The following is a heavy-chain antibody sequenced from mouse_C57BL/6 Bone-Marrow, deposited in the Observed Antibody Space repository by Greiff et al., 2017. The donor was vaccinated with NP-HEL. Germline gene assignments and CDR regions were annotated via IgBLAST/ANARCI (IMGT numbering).Heavy chain of an antibody. CDR2: ISDGGSYT. J-gene: IGHJ4*01. V-gene: IGHV5-4*01. CDR3: ARDNHYYGSSYDAMDY. CDR1: GFTFSSYA. D-gene: IGHD1-1*01. Sequence: DVMLVESGGGLVKPGGSLKLSCAASGFTFSSYAMSWVRQTPEKRLEWVATISDGGSYTYYPDNVKGRFTLSRDNAKNNLYLQMSHLKSEDTAMYYCARDNHYYGSSYDAMDYWGQGTSVTVSS.